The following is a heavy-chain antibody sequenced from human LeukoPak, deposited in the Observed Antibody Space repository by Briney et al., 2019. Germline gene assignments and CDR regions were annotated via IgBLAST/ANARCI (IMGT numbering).Heavy chain of an antibody. V-gene: IGHV1-2*02. J-gene: IGHJ4*02. Sequence: GASVKVSCKTSGYTFTDYYIHWVRQAPGQGLEWKGWIVPNSGGTNYAQKFQGRVTMTRDTSISTAYMELNRLRYDDTAVYFCATLGATSFDYWGQGTLVTVSS. CDR1: GYTFTDYY. D-gene: IGHD1-26*01. CDR2: IVPNSGGT. CDR3: ATLGATSFDY.